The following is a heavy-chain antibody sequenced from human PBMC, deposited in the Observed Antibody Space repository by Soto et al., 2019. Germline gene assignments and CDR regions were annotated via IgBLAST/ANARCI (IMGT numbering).Heavy chain of an antibody. CDR3: AREAGTTGNYYFGMDV. D-gene: IGHD1-7*01. J-gene: IGHJ6*02. CDR1: GYTFIGHY. CDR2: TNPSSGAT. V-gene: IGHV1-2*04. Sequence: QVQLAQSGAEVKKPGASVKVSCKASGYTFIGHYLHWVRQAPGQGLEWLGWTNPSSGATNFAQKFQGWVTMTRDTSISTAYLELSRLRSDDTAIYYCAREAGTTGNYYFGMDVWGQGTTVTVSS.